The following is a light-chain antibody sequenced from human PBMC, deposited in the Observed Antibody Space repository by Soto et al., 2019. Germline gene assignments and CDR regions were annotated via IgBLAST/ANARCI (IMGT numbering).Light chain of an antibody. V-gene: IGKV1-27*01. J-gene: IGKJ3*01. CDR1: QGISNY. Sequence: DIQMTQSPSSLSASVGDRVTITCRATQGISNYLAWYQQKPGKVPKLLIYAASTLQAGVPSRFSGSGSGTDFTLTINSLQPEDVATYYCQKYISAPFTFGPGTKVDIK. CDR2: AAS. CDR3: QKYISAPFT.